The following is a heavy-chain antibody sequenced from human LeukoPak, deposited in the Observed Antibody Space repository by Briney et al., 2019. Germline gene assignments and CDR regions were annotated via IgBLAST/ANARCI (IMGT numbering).Heavy chain of an antibody. V-gene: IGHV3-33*06. J-gene: IGHJ6*03. CDR2: VWHDGNNK. Sequence: PGGSLRLSCAASGFSFSTYGMHWVRQAPGKGLDWVAVVWHDGNNKYYADSVRGRFTISRDNSKKTLYLQMNSLRAEDTAVYYCAKGLYCTSTSCYMGNYYYYYMDVWGKGTTITVSS. D-gene: IGHD2-2*01. CDR3: AKGLYCTSTSCYMGNYYYYYMDV. CDR1: GFSFSTYG.